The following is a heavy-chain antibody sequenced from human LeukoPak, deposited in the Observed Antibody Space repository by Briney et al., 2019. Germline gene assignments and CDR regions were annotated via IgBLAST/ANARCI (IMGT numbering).Heavy chain of an antibody. CDR3: TREDY. Sequence: ASVKVSCKASGYTFTSYAMNWVRQAPGQGLEWMGWINPNSGATTYAQKFQGRVTMTRDTSISTAYMELTRLSSDDTAVYYCTREDYWGQGTLVTVSS. V-gene: IGHV1-2*02. CDR1: GYTFTSYA. J-gene: IGHJ4*02. CDR2: INPNSGAT.